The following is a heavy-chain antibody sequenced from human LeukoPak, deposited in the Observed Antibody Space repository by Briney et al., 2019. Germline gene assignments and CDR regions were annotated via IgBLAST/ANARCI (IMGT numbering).Heavy chain of an antibody. CDR2: ISSSGSTI. Sequence: GSLRLSCAASGFTFSSYEMNWVRQAPGKGLEWVSYISSSGSTIYYADSVKGRFTISRDNAKNSLYLQMNSLRAEDTAVYYCARDAPVNYFDYWGQGTLVTVSS. CDR1: GFTFSSYE. D-gene: IGHD4-17*01. J-gene: IGHJ4*02. V-gene: IGHV3-48*03. CDR3: ARDAPVNYFDY.